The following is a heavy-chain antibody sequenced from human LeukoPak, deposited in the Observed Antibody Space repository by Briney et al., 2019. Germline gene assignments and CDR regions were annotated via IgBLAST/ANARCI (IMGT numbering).Heavy chain of an antibody. Sequence: ASVKVSCKASGYTFTGYYMHWVRQAPGQGLEWMGRINPNSGGTNYAQKFQGRFTMTRDTSISTAYMELSRLRSDDTAVYYCARGGYDFVYCYYGMDVWGQGTTVTVSS. D-gene: IGHD3-3*01. CDR1: GYTFTGYY. CDR3: ARGGYDFVYCYYGMDV. CDR2: INPNSGGT. J-gene: IGHJ6*02. V-gene: IGHV1-2*06.